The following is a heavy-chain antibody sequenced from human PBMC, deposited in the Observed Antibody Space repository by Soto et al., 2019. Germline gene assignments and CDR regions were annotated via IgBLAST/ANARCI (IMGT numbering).Heavy chain of an antibody. D-gene: IGHD3-3*01. J-gene: IGHJ4*02. CDR3: ARHDRQGSTYYDFWSGYYPFDY. CDR2: LYYSGSS. V-gene: IGHV4-39*01. Sequence: WVRQAPGKGLEWIGSLYYSGSSYYNPSLKSRVTISVDTSKNQFSLKLNSVTAADTAVYFCARHDRQGSTYYDFWSGYYPFDYWGQGALVTVSS.